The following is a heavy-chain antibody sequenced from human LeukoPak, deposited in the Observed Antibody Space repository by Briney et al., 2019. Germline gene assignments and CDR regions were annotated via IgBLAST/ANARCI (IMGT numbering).Heavy chain of an antibody. Sequence: HPGGSLRLSCAASGFTFSSYWMHWVRQAPGKGLVWVSLINSDGSSTTYADSVRGRFTISRDNAKNTVYLQMNSLRAEDTAVYYCTREGVYDGSYPSFDYWGQGALVTVSS. J-gene: IGHJ4*02. CDR1: GFTFSSYW. CDR2: INSDGSST. D-gene: IGHD1-26*01. V-gene: IGHV3-74*01. CDR3: TREGVYDGSYPSFDY.